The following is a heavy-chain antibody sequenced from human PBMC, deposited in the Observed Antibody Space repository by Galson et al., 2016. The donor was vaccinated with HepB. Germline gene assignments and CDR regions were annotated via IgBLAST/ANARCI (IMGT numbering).Heavy chain of an antibody. J-gene: IGHJ4*01. V-gene: IGHV3-23*01. D-gene: IGHD4/OR15-4a*01. CDR1: GFTFSHYW. Sequence: SLRLSCEASGFTFSHYWMSWVRQPPGKGLEWVSTIDSDGVNKHYADSVKGRFTISRDNSWDTLYLQMNDLRAEETALYSCASWCRAWLDNWGHGTLVTVSS. CDR3: ASWCRAWLDN. CDR2: IDSDGVNK.